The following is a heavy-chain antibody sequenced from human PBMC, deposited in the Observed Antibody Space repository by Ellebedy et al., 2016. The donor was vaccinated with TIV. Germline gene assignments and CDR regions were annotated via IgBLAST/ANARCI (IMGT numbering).Heavy chain of an antibody. V-gene: IGHV3-48*02. J-gene: IGHJ2*01. Sequence: PGGSLRLSCAASGFPFSSYSMNWVRQAPGKGLEWLSYISRDGGATYYADSVRGRFTISRDNVKNSMFPQMNSLRDDDTAVYSCARDQHFAFDVWGRGTLVTVSS. D-gene: IGHD2/OR15-2a*01. CDR2: ISRDGGAT. CDR1: GFPFSSYS. CDR3: ARDQHFAFDV.